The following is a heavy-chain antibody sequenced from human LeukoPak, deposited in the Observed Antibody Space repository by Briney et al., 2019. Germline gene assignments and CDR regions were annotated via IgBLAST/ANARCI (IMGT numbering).Heavy chain of an antibody. V-gene: IGHV3-7*01. D-gene: IGHD3-3*01. CDR2: IKQDGSEK. Sequence: GGSLRLSCAASGFTFSSYWMSWVRQAPGKGLEWVANIKQDGSEKYYVDSVKGRFTISRDNAKNSLYLQMNSLRAEDTAVYYCARDLETIFGVALPQYWGQGTLVTVSS. CDR1: GFTFSSYW. J-gene: IGHJ4*02. CDR3: ARDLETIFGVALPQY.